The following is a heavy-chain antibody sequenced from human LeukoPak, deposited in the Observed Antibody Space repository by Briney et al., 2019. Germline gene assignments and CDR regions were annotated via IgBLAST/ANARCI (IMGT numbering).Heavy chain of an antibody. CDR2: INPNSGGT. CDR1: GYTFTSYY. D-gene: IGHD5-12*01. J-gene: IGHJ3*02. Sequence: ASVKVSCKASGYTFTSYYMHWVRHAPGQGLEWMAWINPNSGGTNYAQKFQGRVTMTEDTSTDTAYMELSSLRSEDTAVCYCATEKHVDIVATGEAFDIWGQGTMVTVSS. CDR3: ATEKHVDIVATGEAFDI. V-gene: IGHV1-2*02.